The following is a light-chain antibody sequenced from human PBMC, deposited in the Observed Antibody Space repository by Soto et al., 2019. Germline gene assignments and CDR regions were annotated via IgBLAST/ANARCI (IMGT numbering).Light chain of an antibody. J-gene: IGKJ4*01. CDR3: QHYVTWPLT. CDR2: GAS. V-gene: IGKV3-15*01. Sequence: EIVMTQSPATLAVSPGETATLSCRASQIVSTNLAWYQQKPGQTPRLLIYGASTRASGVPARFSGSRSGAEFTLTISSLQSEDFAVYYCQHYVTWPLTFGGGTKVESK. CDR1: QIVSTN.